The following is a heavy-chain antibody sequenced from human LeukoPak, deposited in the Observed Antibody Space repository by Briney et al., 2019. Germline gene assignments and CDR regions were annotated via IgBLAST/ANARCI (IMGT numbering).Heavy chain of an antibody. CDR3: ARLSHDYGDYAYYGMDV. CDR2: ISSSSSYI. D-gene: IGHD4-17*01. Sequence: GGSLRLSCAASGFTFSSYSMNWVRQAPGKGLECVSSISSSSSYIYYADSVKGRFTISRDNAKNSLYLQMNSLRAEDTAVYYCARLSHDYGDYAYYGMDVWGQGTTVTVSS. J-gene: IGHJ6*02. CDR1: GFTFSSYS. V-gene: IGHV3-21*01.